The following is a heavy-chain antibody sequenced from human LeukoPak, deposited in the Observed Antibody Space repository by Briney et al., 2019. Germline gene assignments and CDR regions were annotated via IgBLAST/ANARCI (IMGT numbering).Heavy chain of an antibody. Sequence: GASVKVSCKASGYTFTSYYMHWVRQAPGQGLEWMGIINPSGGSTSYAQKFQGRVTMTRDTSTSTVYMELSSLRSEDTAVYYCAKSGYCSSTSCYKGAFDIWGQGTMVTVSS. D-gene: IGHD2-2*02. CDR1: GYTFTSYY. J-gene: IGHJ3*02. CDR3: AKSGYCSSTSCYKGAFDI. CDR2: INPSGGST. V-gene: IGHV1-46*01.